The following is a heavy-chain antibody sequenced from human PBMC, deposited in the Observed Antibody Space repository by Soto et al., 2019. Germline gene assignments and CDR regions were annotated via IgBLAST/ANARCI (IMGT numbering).Heavy chain of an antibody. CDR3: ARVPTVTTHYYYYGMDV. CDR1: GGSISSGGYY. V-gene: IGHV4-31*03. J-gene: IGHJ6*02. Sequence: PSETLSLTCTVSGGSISSGGYYWSWIRQHPGKGLEWIGYIYYSGSTYYNPSLKSRVTISVDTSKNQFSLKLSSVTAADTAVYYCARVPTVTTHYYYYGMDVWGQGTTVTVSS. D-gene: IGHD4-17*01. CDR2: IYYSGST.